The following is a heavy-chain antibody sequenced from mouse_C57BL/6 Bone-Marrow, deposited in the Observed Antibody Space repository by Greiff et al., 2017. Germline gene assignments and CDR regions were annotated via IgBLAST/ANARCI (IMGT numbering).Heavy chain of an antibody. V-gene: IGHV14-4*01. Sequence: EVKLMESGAELVRPGASVKLSCTASGFNIKDDYMHWVKQRPDQGLEWIGWIDPENGDTEYAPKFQGKATITADTSSNTAYRQLSSLTSEDTAVYDSTNMSWDGYWGQGTTLTVTS. CDR2: IDPENGDT. D-gene: IGHD4-1*01. CDR3: TNMSWDGY. J-gene: IGHJ2*01. CDR1: GFNIKDDY.